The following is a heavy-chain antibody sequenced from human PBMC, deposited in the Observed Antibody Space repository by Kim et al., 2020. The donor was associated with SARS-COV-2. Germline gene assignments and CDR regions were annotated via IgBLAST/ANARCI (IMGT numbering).Heavy chain of an antibody. J-gene: IGHJ4*02. D-gene: IGHD3-16*01. V-gene: IGHV1-69*19. CDR3: AIYYDSQRSIDY. Sequence: YAQKFKGRVTITADESTSPAYMELSSLRSEDTAVYYCAIYYDSQRSIDYWGQGTLVTVSS.